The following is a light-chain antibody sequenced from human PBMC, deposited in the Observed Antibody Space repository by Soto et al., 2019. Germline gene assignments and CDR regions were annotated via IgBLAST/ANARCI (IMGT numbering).Light chain of an antibody. CDR3: QQYGGSPPVFT. J-gene: IGKJ3*01. V-gene: IGKV3-20*01. CDR2: GTS. CDR1: QSVRSNS. Sequence: EIVLTQSPGTLSLSPGERATLSCRASQSVRSNSLAWYQQKPGQTPRLVMYGTSNRATGMPDRFSGSGSGTEFILAISRVEPEDFAVYFCQQYGGSPPVFTFGPGTKVEIK.